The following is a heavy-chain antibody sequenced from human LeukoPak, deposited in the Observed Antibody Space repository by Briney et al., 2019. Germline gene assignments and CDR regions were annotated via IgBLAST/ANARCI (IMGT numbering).Heavy chain of an antibody. Sequence: GGSLRLSCAASGFTFDDYAMYWVRQAPGKGLEWVSGISWNSGSIGYADSVKGRFTISRDNAKNSLYLQMNSLRAEDTALYYCAKDKKRYYYDSSGYPDYWGQGTLVTVSS. CDR1: GFTFDDYA. CDR2: ISWNSGSI. V-gene: IGHV3-9*01. CDR3: AKDKKRYYYDSSGYPDY. D-gene: IGHD3-22*01. J-gene: IGHJ4*02.